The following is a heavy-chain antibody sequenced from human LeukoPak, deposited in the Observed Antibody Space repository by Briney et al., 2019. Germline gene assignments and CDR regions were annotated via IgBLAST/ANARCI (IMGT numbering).Heavy chain of an antibody. CDR1: GYTFTGYY. CDR2: INPKSGGI. D-gene: IGHD2-8*01. CDR3: ARSPNGLWNFDY. Sequence: ASVKVSCKASGYTFTGYYIHWVRQVPGQGLEWMGRINPKSGGINYAQKFQGRVTMTRDTSISTVYMELSRLRSDDTAVYYCARSPNGLWNFDYWGQGTLVTVSS. V-gene: IGHV1-2*06. J-gene: IGHJ4*02.